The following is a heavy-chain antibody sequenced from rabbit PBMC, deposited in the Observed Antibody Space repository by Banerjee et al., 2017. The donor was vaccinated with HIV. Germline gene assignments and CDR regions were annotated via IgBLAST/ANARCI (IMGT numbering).Heavy chain of an antibody. CDR3: ARGVYAGYADYGYVPSYFNL. Sequence: HSLEDSGGDLVKPGASLTLTCTASGFSFRSSYWICCGRHAPGKGLVWIACIYTGSSGITYYASWAKGRFPISRSTSLDTVDLKMTSLTAADTATYFCARGVYAGYADYGYVPSYFNLWGQGTLVTVS. CDR2: IYTGSSGIT. J-gene: IGHJ4*01. V-gene: IGHV1S40*01. D-gene: IGHD6-1*01. CDR1: GFSFRSSYW.